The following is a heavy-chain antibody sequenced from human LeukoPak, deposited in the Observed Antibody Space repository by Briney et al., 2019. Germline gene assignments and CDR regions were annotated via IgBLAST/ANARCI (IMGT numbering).Heavy chain of an antibody. J-gene: IGHJ2*01. CDR1: GFTVSSYD. Sequence: SLRLSCAASGFTVSSYDMTWVRQAPGKGLESVSSIGDGGGGTYADSVKGRFTISRDKSKNTLYLQMNSLRAEDTAIYYCAKTIPYWYFDLWGRGTLVTVSS. V-gene: IGHV3-23*01. CDR2: IGDGGGGT. CDR3: AKTIPYWYFDL. D-gene: IGHD5-24*01.